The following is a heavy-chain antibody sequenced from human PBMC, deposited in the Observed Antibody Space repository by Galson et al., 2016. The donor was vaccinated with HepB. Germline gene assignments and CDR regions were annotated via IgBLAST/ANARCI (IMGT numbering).Heavy chain of an antibody. Sequence: SVKVSCKASGGTFSSFAISWVRQAPGHGPEWMGGIIPMFGTPNYAQNFQGRVTITADKSASTAYMEVSSLTSEDTAVYYCARDCSSATCWPWGYNYFDAWGQGTPVTVSS. CDR2: IIPMFGTP. D-gene: IGHD2-2*01. J-gene: IGHJ5*02. CDR1: GGTFSSFA. CDR3: ARDCSSATCWPWGYNYFDA. V-gene: IGHV1-69*06.